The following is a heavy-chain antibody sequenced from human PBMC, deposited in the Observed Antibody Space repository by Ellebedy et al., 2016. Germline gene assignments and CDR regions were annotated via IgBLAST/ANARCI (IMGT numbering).Heavy chain of an antibody. J-gene: IGHJ4*02. CDR3: ARGPPITMVRGVINPPGYYFDY. CDR2: INTNTGNP. CDR1: GYTFTSYA. V-gene: IGHV7-4-1*02. Sequence: ASVKVSCKASGYTFTSYAMNWARQAPGQGLEWMGWINTNTGNPTYAQGFTGRFVFSLDTSVSTAYLQISSLKAEDTAVYYCARGPPITMVRGVINPPGYYFDYWGQGTLVTVSS. D-gene: IGHD3-10*01.